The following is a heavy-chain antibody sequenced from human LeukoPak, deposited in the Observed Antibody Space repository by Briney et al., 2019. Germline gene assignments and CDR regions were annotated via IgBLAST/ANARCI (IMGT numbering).Heavy chain of an antibody. CDR1: GRSFSGYY. V-gene: IGHV4-34*01. CDR3: ARLGGIAAARALRFDI. J-gene: IGHJ3*02. CDR2: INHSGST. D-gene: IGHD6-13*01. Sequence: SETLSLTCAVYGRSFSGYYWSWIRQPPGKGLEWIGEINHSGSTNYNPSLKSRVTISVDTSKNQFSLKLSSVTAADTAVYYCARLGGIAAARALRFDIWGQGTMVTVSS.